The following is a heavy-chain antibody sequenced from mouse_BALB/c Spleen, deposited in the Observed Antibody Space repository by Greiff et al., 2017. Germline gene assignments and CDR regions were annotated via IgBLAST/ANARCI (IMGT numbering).Heavy chain of an antibody. Sequence: EVHLVESGGGLVQPGGSRKLSCAASGFTFSSFGMHWVRQAPEKGLEWVAYISSGSSTIYYADTVKGRFTISRDNPKNTLFLQMTSLRSEDTAMYYCARGPPYYAMDYWGQGTSVTVSS. CDR3: ARGPPYYAMDY. CDR1: GFTFSSFG. V-gene: IGHV5-17*02. CDR2: ISSGSSTI. J-gene: IGHJ4*01.